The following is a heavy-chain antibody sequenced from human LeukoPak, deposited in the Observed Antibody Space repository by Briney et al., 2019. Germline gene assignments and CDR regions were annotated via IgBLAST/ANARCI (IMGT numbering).Heavy chain of an antibody. Sequence: SETLSLTCTVSGYSISSGYYWGWIRQPPGKGLEWIGSIYHSGTTYYNPSLKSRVTISVDTSKNQFSLKLSSVTAADTAVYYCARVKGRLSWFDPWGQGTLFTVSS. CDR2: IYHSGTT. V-gene: IGHV4-38-2*02. CDR1: GYSISSGYY. J-gene: IGHJ5*02. CDR3: ARVKGRLSWFDP.